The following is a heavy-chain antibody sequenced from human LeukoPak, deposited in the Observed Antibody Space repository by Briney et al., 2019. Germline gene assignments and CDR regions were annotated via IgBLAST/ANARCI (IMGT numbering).Heavy chain of an antibody. Sequence: GGSLRLSCAASGFTFSSYTMNWVRQAPGKGLEWVSSISSSSSYIYYADSVKGRFTISRDNAKNSLYLQMNSLRAEGTAVYYCARGRGSYPNYFDFWGQGTLVTVSS. CDR2: ISSSSSYI. CDR3: ARGRGSYPNYFDF. J-gene: IGHJ4*02. CDR1: GFTFSSYT. D-gene: IGHD3-16*01. V-gene: IGHV3-21*01.